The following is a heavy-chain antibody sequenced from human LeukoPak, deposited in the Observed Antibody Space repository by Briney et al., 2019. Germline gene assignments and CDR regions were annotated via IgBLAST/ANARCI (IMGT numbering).Heavy chain of an antibody. J-gene: IGHJ4*02. CDR2: INPNSGGT. CDR3: ARDYYDSSGYRGAFDY. D-gene: IGHD3-22*01. CDR1: GYTFTGYY. V-gene: IGHV1-2*02. Sequence: ASVKVSCKASGYTFTGYYMHWVRQAPGQGLEWMGWINPNSGGTNYAQKFQGRVTITADKSTSTAYMELSSLRSEDTAVYYCARDYYDSSGYRGAFDYWGQGTLVTVSS.